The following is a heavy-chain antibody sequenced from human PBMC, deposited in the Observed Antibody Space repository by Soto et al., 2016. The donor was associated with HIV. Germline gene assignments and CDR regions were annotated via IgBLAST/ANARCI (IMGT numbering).Heavy chain of an antibody. D-gene: IGHD5-12*01. Sequence: EVQLVESGGGLVQPGGSLRLSCAASGFTFSSYAMHWVRQAPGKGLEYVSVISSNGGSTYYANSVKGRFTISRDNSKNTLYLQMGSLRAEDTAVYYCARRPPITSGYDSLYFDYWGQGTLVTVSS. J-gene: IGHJ4*02. CDR2: ISSNGGST. V-gene: IGHV3-64*01. CDR1: GFTFSSYA. CDR3: ARRPPITSGYDSLYFDY.